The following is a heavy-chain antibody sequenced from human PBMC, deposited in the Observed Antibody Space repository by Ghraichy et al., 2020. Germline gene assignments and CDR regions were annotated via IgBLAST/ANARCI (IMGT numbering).Heavy chain of an antibody. CDR2: IYWDDDK. Sequence: SGPTLVKPTQTLTLTCTFSGFSLSTGRVGVGWIRQPPGKALEWLAVIYWDDDKRYSPSLKSRLTITKDTSKNQVVLTMTNMDPVDTATYYCAHRASHWGYTGFDPGAQGPLVTVSS. V-gene: IGHV2-5*02. CDR1: GFSLSTGRVG. J-gene: IGHJ5*02. D-gene: IGHD7-27*01. CDR3: AHRASHWGYTGFDP.